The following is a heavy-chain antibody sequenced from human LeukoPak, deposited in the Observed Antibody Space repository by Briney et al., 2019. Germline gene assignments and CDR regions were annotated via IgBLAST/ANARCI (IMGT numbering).Heavy chain of an antibody. V-gene: IGHV1-2*02. CDR2: INPNSGGT. CDR1: GYTFTDYY. D-gene: IGHD4-23*01. Sequence: ASVKVSCKASGYTFTDYYMHWVRQAPGQGLEWMGWINPNSGGTNYAQKFQGRVTMTRDTSISTAYMELSRLRSDDTAVYYCARDKGGNSGWPDAFDIWGQGTMVTISS. J-gene: IGHJ3*02. CDR3: ARDKGGNSGWPDAFDI.